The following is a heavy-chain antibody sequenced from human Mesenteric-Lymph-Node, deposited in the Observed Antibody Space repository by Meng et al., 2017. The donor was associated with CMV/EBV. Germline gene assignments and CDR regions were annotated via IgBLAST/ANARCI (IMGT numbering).Heavy chain of an antibody. CDR3: AREPLRAAGHYLDY. CDR1: GFTFSSYG. D-gene: IGHD5-12*01. J-gene: IGHJ4*02. CDR2: INSDGSST. V-gene: IGHV3-74*01. Sequence: GESLKISCAGSGFTFSSYGMSWVRQAPGKGLEWVSGINSDGSSTSYADSVKGRFSISRDNAKNMLYLQMNSLRPEDTAVYYCAREPLRAAGHYLDYWGQGTLVTVSS.